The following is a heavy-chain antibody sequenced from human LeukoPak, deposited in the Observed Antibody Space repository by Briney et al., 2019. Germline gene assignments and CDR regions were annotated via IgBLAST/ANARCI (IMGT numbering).Heavy chain of an antibody. CDR1: GYTFTSYD. J-gene: IGHJ4*02. Sequence: ASVKVSCKASGYTFTSYDINWVRPAAGQGLEWMGCTNPNSGNTGYAQKFQGRVTMTRNTSISTAYMELSSLRSEDTAVYYCARGSLLRYFDPYYFDYWGQGTLVTVSS. D-gene: IGHD3-9*01. V-gene: IGHV1-8*01. CDR3: ARGSLLRYFDPYYFDY. CDR2: TNPNSGNT.